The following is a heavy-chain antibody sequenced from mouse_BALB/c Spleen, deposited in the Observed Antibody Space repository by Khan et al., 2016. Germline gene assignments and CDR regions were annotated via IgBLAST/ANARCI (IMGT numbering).Heavy chain of an antibody. CDR2: IYPGDGST. D-gene: IGHD1-2*01. V-gene: IGHV1S56*01. CDR1: GYTFTSYD. CDR3: ARGGLTPATLSY. Sequence: QVQLQQAGPEVVKPGALVKISCKASGYTFTSYDINWVKQRPGQGLEWIGWIYPGDGSTKYNEKFKGKATLTVDKSSSTADIQISSLTSEKFAVCFCARGGLTPATLSYWGQGTTLTVSS. J-gene: IGHJ2*01.